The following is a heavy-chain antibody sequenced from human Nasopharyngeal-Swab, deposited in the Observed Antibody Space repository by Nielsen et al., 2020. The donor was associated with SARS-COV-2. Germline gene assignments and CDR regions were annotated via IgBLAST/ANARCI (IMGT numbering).Heavy chain of an antibody. CDR2: IKSKTDGGTT. Sequence: GESLKISCAASGFSFSDAWMSWVRQAPGKGLEWVGRIKSKTDGGTTDYVAPVKGRFSISRDDSKNTLYLQMNSLKTEDTAVYYCTTDQAVAGTSFDYWGQGTLVTVS. CDR3: TTDQAVAGTSFDY. CDR1: GFSFSDAW. V-gene: IGHV3-15*01. D-gene: IGHD6-19*01. J-gene: IGHJ4*02.